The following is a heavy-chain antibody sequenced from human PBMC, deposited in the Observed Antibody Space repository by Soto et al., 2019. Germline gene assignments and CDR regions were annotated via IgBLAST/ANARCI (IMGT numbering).Heavy chain of an antibody. CDR2: VYYTGTT. J-gene: IGHJ4*02. Sequence: SETLSLTCTVSGGSIRTSNYYWVWIRQTPGRGLEWIGSVYYTGTTYYTPSLQGRLSVSVDTSRNQFSLKLSSVTAADTAVYYCARDRGGTYYFDSWGQGTLVTVSS. V-gene: IGHV4-39*07. CDR1: GGSIRTSNYY. D-gene: IGHD3-10*01. CDR3: ARDRGGTYYFDS.